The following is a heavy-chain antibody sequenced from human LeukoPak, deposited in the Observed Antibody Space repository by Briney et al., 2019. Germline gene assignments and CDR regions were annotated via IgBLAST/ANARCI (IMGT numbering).Heavy chain of an antibody. V-gene: IGHV3-23*01. J-gene: IGHJ4*02. Sequence: GGSLRLSCAASGFTFSSYAMSWVRRVPGKGLEWVSAISGSGGSTHYADSVKGRFTISRDNSKNTLYLQMNSLRAEDTAVYYCARHPGIAAAGIDYWGQGTLVTVSS. CDR3: ARHPGIAAAGIDY. CDR2: ISGSGGST. D-gene: IGHD6-13*01. CDR1: GFTFSSYA.